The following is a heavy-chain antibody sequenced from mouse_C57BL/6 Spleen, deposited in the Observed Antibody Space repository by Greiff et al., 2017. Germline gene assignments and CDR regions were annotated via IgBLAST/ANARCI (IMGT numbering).Heavy chain of an antibody. CDR2: ISSGGSYT. V-gene: IGHV5-6*01. Sequence: EVKVVESGGDLVKPGGSLKLSCAASGFTFSSYGMSWVRQTPDKRLEWVATISSGGSYTYYPDSVKGRFTISRDNAKNTLYLQMSSLKSEDTAMYYCARQGANGERVFDDWGQGTTRTVS. D-gene: IGHD4-1*01. CDR1: GFTFSSYG. J-gene: IGHJ2*01. CDR3: ARQGANGERVFDD.